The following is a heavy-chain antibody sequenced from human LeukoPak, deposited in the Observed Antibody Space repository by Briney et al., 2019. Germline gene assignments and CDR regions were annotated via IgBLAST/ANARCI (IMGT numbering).Heavy chain of an antibody. CDR2: IYYSGST. D-gene: IGHD1-26*01. CDR3: AREKIVGATVYFDY. V-gene: IGHV4-61*01. CDR1: GGSIRSSSYY. Sequence: SETLSLTCTVSGGSIRSSSYYWSWIRQPPGKGLEWIGYIYYSGSTNYNPSLKSRVTISVDTSKNQFSLKLSSVTAADTAVYYCAREKIVGATVYFDYWGQGTLVTVSS. J-gene: IGHJ4*02.